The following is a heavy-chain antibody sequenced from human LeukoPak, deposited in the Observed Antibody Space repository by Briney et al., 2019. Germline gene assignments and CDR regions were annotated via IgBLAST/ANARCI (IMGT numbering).Heavy chain of an antibody. CDR1: GFTFSSYA. D-gene: IGHD3-10*01. CDR2: ISSNGGST. CDR3: ANDIGWFGID. Sequence: GGSLRLPCAASGFTFSSYAMHWVRQAPGKGLEYVSAISSNGGSTYYANSVKGRFTISRDNSKNTLYLQMGSLRAEDMAVYYCANDIGWFGIDWGQGTLVTVSS. J-gene: IGHJ4*02. V-gene: IGHV3-64*01.